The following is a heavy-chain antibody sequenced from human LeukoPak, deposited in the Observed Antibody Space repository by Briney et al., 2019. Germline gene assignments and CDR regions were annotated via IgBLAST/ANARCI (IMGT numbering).Heavy chain of an antibody. CDR3: ARTFSGSYYYYGMDV. CDR1: GGSISSSVYY. J-gene: IGHJ6*02. CDR2: IHYRGNT. Sequence: SDTLSLTCGVSGGSISSSVYYWGWIRQPPGKGLDWLGCIHYRGNTYYNASLKRRVTISVDTSKNQFSLKLSSVTAADTAVYYCARTFSGSYYYYGMDVWGQGTTVTVSS. V-gene: IGHV4-39*07. D-gene: IGHD1-26*01.